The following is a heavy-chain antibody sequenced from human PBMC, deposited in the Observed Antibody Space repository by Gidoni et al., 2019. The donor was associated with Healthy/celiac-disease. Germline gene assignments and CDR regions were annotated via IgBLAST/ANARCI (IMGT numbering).Heavy chain of an antibody. CDR1: GFTFDDYA. V-gene: IGHV3-9*01. D-gene: IGHD6-6*01. Sequence: EVQLVESGGGLVQPGRSLRLSCAASGFTFDDYAMHWVRQAPGKGLEWVSGISWNSGSIGYADSVKGRFTISRDNAKNSLYLQMNSLRAEDTALYYCAKGIPYSSSTVWDLENWFDPWGQGTLVTVSS. J-gene: IGHJ5*02. CDR3: AKGIPYSSSTVWDLENWFDP. CDR2: ISWNSGSI.